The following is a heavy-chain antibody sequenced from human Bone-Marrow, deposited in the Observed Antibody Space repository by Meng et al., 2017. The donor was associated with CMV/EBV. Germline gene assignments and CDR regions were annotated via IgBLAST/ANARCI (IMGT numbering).Heavy chain of an antibody. D-gene: IGHD3-3*01. J-gene: IGHJ4*02. CDR2: IKQDGSEK. Sequence: PGKGLEWVANIKQDGSEKYYVDSVKGRFTISRDNAKNSLYLQMNSLRAEDTAVYYCARGTDEIDYDFWGGYYTGMVLSEGSQGCHFDYWGQGTLVTVSS. CDR3: ARGTDEIDYDFWGGYYTGMVLSEGSQGCHFDY. V-gene: IGHV3-7*01.